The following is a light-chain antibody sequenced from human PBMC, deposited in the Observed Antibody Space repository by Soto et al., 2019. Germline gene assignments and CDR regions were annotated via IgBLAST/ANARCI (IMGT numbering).Light chain of an antibody. CDR1: QSVSRY. V-gene: IGKV3-11*01. CDR3: EHRSDWPLT. CDR2: DAS. J-gene: IGKJ4*01. Sequence: EIVLTQSPATLSLSPGERATLSCRASQSVSRYLAWYQQKPGQAPRLLIYDASNRATGIPARFSGSGSGTDFTLTISSLEPEDFAVYYCEHRSDWPLTFGGRTKVEIK.